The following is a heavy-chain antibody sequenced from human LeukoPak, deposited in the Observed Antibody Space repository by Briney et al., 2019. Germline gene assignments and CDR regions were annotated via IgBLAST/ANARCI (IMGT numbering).Heavy chain of an antibody. V-gene: IGHV1-46*01. CDR2: SRPSGGIT. CDR3: ARDHDYGDYEGPAAFDY. CDR1: GYTFTNYN. D-gene: IGHD4-17*01. J-gene: IGHJ4*02. Sequence: ASVKVSCKAFGYTFTNYNLHWVRQAPGQGLEWMGVSRPSGGITNYAQKFQGRVTMTRDTSTSTVYMELTRLRSEDTAVYYCARDHDYGDYEGPAAFDYWGQGTLVTVSS.